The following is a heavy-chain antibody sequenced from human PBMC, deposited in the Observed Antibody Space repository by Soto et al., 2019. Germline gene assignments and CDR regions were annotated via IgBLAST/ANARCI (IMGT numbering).Heavy chain of an antibody. J-gene: IGHJ6*02. CDR1: GVTFTSSA. CDR2: IVVGSGNT. CDR3: AADRRLGNYWKRYYYSGMHV. Sequence: QMQLVQSGPEVKKPGTSVKVSCKASGVTFTSSAVQWVRLARGQRLEWIGWIVVGSGNTNYAQKFQERVTITRDMSTSTAYMALSSLSSDDTSVYYCAADRRLGNYWKRYYYSGMHVWGQGITVTVSS. D-gene: IGHD1-7*01. V-gene: IGHV1-58*01.